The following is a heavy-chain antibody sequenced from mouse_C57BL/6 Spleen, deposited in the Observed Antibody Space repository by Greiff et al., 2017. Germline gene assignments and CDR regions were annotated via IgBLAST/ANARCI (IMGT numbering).Heavy chain of an antibody. CDR2: IYPGDGDT. D-gene: IGHD4-1*01. J-gene: IGHJ2*01. Sequence: QVQLQQSGAELVKPGASVKISCKASGYAFSSYWMNWVKQRPGKGLEWIGQIYPGDGDTNYNGKFKGKATLTADKSSSTAYMQLSSLTSEDSAVYFWGRLMGEGYFDYWGQGTPPTVSP. V-gene: IGHV1-80*01. CDR3: GRLMGEGYFDY. CDR1: GYAFSSYW.